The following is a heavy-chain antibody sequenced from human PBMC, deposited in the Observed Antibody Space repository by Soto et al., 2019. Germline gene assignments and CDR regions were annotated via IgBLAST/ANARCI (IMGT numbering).Heavy chain of an antibody. CDR2: IYYSGRT. V-gene: IGHV4-61*01. Sequence: QVQLQESGPGLVKPSETLSLTCTVSGGSVSSGSYYWSWIRQPPGKGLEWIGYIYYSGRTNYNPPLKSRVTISVDTSKNQFSLKLSSVTAADTAVYYCARDLAVVAATRGVYFDYWGQGTLVTVSS. CDR3: ARDLAVVAATRGVYFDY. D-gene: IGHD2-15*01. CDR1: GGSVSSGSYY. J-gene: IGHJ4*02.